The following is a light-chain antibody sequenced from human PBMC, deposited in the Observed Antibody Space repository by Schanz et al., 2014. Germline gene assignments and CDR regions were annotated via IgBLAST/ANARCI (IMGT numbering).Light chain of an antibody. CDR1: QTVSSNY. Sequence: EIVMTQSPATLSVSPGERATLSCRASQTVSSNYLAWYQQKPGQAPRLLIYGASSRATGIPDRFSGSGSGTDFTLTISRLEPEDFAVYYCQQYGSSLFTFGPGTKVDIK. CDR2: GAS. V-gene: IGKV3-20*01. J-gene: IGKJ3*01. CDR3: QQYGSSLFT.